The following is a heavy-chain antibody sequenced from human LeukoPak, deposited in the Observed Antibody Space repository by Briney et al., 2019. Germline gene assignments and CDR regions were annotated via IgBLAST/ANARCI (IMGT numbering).Heavy chain of an antibody. Sequence: QTGGSLRLSCAASGFTFSNYWMHWVRQAPEKGPVWVSRINTDGNITTYADSVKGRFSISRDNAKNALYLQMNSLRAEDTAVFYCARELGGSISRHFDYWGQGTLVTVSS. V-gene: IGHV3-74*01. D-gene: IGHD2-15*01. CDR3: ARELGGSISRHFDY. CDR2: INTDGNIT. J-gene: IGHJ4*02. CDR1: GFTFSNYW.